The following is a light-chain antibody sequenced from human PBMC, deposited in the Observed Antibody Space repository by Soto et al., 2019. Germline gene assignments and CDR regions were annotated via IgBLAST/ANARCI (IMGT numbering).Light chain of an antibody. Sequence: DIQITQSPSSVSASVGDRVTITCRASQGISSLLAWYQHKPGKAPNLLIHTASSLQNGVPSRFSGSRSGTVFTLTISSLQPEDFATYYCQQANSFPLTFGGGNKVELK. V-gene: IGKV1-12*01. CDR2: TAS. J-gene: IGKJ4*01. CDR3: QQANSFPLT. CDR1: QGISSL.